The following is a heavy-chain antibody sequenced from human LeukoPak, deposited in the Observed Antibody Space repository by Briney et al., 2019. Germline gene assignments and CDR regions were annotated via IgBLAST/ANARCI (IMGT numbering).Heavy chain of an antibody. CDR3: AGVWSPPYTSNWPDYFDY. CDR2: IKQDGSEK. D-gene: IGHD6-13*01. V-gene: IGHV3-7*01. CDR1: GFTFSRYW. J-gene: IGHJ4*02. Sequence: GVLRLSCAASGFTFSRYWMSWVRQAPGKGLEWVANIKQDGSEKYYVDSVKGRFTISRDNAKNSLYLHMNSLRAEDTAVYYCAGVWSPPYTSNWPDYFDYWGQGTLVTVSS.